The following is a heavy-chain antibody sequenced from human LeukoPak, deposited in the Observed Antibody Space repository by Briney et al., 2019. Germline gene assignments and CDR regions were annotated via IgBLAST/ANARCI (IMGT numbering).Heavy chain of an antibody. J-gene: IGHJ6*02. V-gene: IGHV4-31*03. Sequence: PSQTLSLTCTVSGGSISSGGYYWSWIRQHPGKGLEWIGYIYYSGSTYYNPSLKSRVTISVDTSKNQFSLKLSSVTAADTAVYYCARDRGYFDPNYYYGMDVWGQGTTVTVSS. D-gene: IGHD3-9*01. CDR1: GGSISSGGYY. CDR3: ARDRGYFDPNYYYGMDV. CDR2: IYYSGST.